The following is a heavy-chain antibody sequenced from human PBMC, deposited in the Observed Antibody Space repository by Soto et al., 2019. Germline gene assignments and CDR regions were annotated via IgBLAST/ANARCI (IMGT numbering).Heavy chain of an antibody. V-gene: IGHV3-48*01. CDR2: INGVSTTI. CDR1: GCTFSSYS. Sequence: EVQLVESGGGLVQPGGSLRLSCAASGCTFSSYSMNWVRQAPGRGLEWLSYINGVSTTIYYADSVKGRFTISRDNAKNSLYLQMDSLRGEDTAVYYCAREAYSYGYVFNYWGQGTLVTVSS. CDR3: AREAYSYGYVFNY. J-gene: IGHJ4*02. D-gene: IGHD5-18*01.